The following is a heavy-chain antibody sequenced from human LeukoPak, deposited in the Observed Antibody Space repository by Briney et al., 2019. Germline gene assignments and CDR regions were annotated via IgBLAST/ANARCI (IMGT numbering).Heavy chain of an antibody. Sequence: SETLSLTCTVSGGSISSYYWSWIRQPAGKGLEWIGRIYTSGSTNYNPSLKSRVTMSVDTSKNQFPLKLSSVTAADTAVYYCARGGSSYLSTDFDYWGQGTLVTVSS. CDR1: GGSISSYY. J-gene: IGHJ4*02. CDR3: ARGGSSYLSTDFDY. V-gene: IGHV4-4*07. CDR2: IYTSGST. D-gene: IGHD1-26*01.